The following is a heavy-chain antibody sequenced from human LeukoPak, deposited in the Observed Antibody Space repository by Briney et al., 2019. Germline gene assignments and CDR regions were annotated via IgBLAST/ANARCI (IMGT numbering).Heavy chain of an antibody. D-gene: IGHD3-22*01. CDR3: ARAGLVITDPYYYYGMDV. V-gene: IGHV1-8*01. CDR1: GGTFSRYA. J-gene: IGHJ6*02. CDR2: MNPNSGNT. Sequence: WASVKVSCKASGGTFSRYAISWVRQATGQGLEWMGWMNPNSGNTGYAQKFQGRVTMTRNTSISTAYMELSSLRSEDTAVYYCARAGLVITDPYYYYGMDVWGQGTTVTVSS.